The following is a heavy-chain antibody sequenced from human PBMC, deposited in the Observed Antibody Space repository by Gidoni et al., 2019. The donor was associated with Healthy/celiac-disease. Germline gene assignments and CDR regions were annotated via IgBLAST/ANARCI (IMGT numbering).Heavy chain of an antibody. J-gene: IGHJ4*02. D-gene: IGHD1-26*01. CDR1: GGTFIRSA. CDR2: IIPIFGTA. Sequence: QVQLVQSGAEVKKPGSSVKVACKASGGTFIRSAISWVRQAPGQGLEWMGGIIPIFGTANSVQKFQGRVTITADESTSTAYMALSSLRSEDTAVYYCARAASPYSGSYYVDYWGQVTLVTVSS. V-gene: IGHV1-69*01. CDR3: ARAASPYSGSYYVDY.